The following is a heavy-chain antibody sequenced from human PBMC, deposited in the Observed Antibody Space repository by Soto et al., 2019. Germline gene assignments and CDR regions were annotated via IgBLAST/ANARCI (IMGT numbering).Heavy chain of an antibody. CDR2: VSGSGRTT. J-gene: IGHJ4*02. CDR1: GFSFSNYA. D-gene: IGHD4-17*01. CDR3: ARAQPTTVTPLGY. Sequence: EVQLVESGGGLVQPGGSLRLSCAASGFSFSNYAMSWVRQGPGKGLEWVSGVSGSGRTTYYADSVKGRLTISRDNSENTLDLRMNSLRVEDTAVYYCARAQPTTVTPLGYWGQGTLVTVSS. V-gene: IGHV3-23*04.